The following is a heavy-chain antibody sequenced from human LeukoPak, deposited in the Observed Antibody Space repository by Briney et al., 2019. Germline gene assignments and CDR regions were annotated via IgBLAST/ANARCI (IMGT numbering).Heavy chain of an antibody. V-gene: IGHV4-30-4*07. CDR2: FFYNGDT. D-gene: IGHD6-19*01. CDR3: ARGAGWYSSGWYLDY. J-gene: IGHJ4*02. CDR1: GGSISSGGYS. Sequence: SETLSLTCAVSGGSISSGGYSWSWIRQPPGKGLEWIGYFFYNGDTYYDPSLKSRVTISLDTSKNQFSLKLSSVTAADTAVYYCARGAGWYSSGWYLDYWGQGTLVTVSS.